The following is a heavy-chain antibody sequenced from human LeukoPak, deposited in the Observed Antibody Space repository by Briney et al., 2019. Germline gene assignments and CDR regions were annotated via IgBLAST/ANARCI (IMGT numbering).Heavy chain of an antibody. CDR3: ARQRGIAVARAFDP. D-gene: IGHD6-19*01. Sequence: SETLSLTCAVYGGSFSGYYWSWIRQPPGKGLEWIGEINHSGSTNYNPSLKSRVTISVDTSKNQFSLKPSSVTAADTAVYYCARQRGIAVARAFDPWGQGTLVTVSS. J-gene: IGHJ5*02. CDR2: INHSGST. V-gene: IGHV4-34*01. CDR1: GGSFSGYY.